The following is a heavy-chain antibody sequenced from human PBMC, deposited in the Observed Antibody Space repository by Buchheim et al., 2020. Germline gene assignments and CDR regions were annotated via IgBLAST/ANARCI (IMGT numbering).Heavy chain of an antibody. Sequence: EVQLVESGGGLVQPGGSLRLSCAASGFTFSGYSMNWVRQAPGKGLEWVSYISSSSSTIYYADSVKGRFTISRDNAKNSLYLQMNSLRAEDTAVYYCARDYSSGWYGHYGMDVWGQGTT. CDR2: ISSSSSTI. CDR1: GFTFSGYS. J-gene: IGHJ6*02. D-gene: IGHD6-19*01. V-gene: IGHV3-48*04. CDR3: ARDYSSGWYGHYGMDV.